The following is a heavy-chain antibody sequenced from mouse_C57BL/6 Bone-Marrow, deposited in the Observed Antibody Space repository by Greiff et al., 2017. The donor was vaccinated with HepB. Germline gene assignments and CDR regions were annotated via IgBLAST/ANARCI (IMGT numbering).Heavy chain of an antibody. CDR2: INPNNGGT. V-gene: IGHV1-26*01. J-gene: IGHJ3*01. CDR3: ASALPRTC. Sequence: EVQLQQSGPGLVKPGASLKISCKAPGYTFTDYYVYWVKQSHGKSLEWIGDINPNNGGTSYNQKFKGKATLTVDKSSSTASMELRSLTSEDSAVYYCASALPRTCWGDGSPVSVSA. D-gene: IGHD2-12*01. CDR1: GYTFTDYY.